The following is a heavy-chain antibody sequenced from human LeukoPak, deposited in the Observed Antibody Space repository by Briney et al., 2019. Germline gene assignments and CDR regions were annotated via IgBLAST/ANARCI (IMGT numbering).Heavy chain of an antibody. D-gene: IGHD3-9*01. J-gene: IGHJ4*02. V-gene: IGHV4-59*01. CDR1: GGSISSYY. CDR2: IYYSGST. CDR3: ARVYYDISTGYYLLDY. Sequence: SETLSLTCTVSGGSISSYYWSWIRQPPGKGLEWIGYIYYSGSTNYNPSLKSRVTISVDTSKNQFSLKLSSVTAADTAVYYCARVYYDISTGYYLLDYWGQGTLVTVSS.